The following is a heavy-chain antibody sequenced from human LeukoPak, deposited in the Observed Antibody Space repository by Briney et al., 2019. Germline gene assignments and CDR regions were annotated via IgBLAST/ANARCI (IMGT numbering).Heavy chain of an antibody. D-gene: IGHD6-13*01. CDR1: GYTFTSHY. CDR3: ARGLSWYSFDY. J-gene: IGHJ4*02. Sequence: VASVKVSCKASGYTFTSHYMHWVRQAPGQGLEWMGIIHSSVGTTAYAQNLHGRVTMTRDTSTSTVYMELNSLRSEDTATYYCARGLSWYSFDYWGQGTLVTISS. CDR2: IHSSVGTT. V-gene: IGHV1-46*01.